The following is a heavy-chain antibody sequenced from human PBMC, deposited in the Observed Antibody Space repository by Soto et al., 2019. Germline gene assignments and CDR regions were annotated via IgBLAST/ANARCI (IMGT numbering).Heavy chain of an antibody. D-gene: IGHD2-2*02. CDR2: INPNSGGT. CDR1: GYTFTGYY. Sequence: ASVKVSCKASGYTFTGYYMHWVRQAPGQGLERMGWINPNSGGTNYAQKFQGRVTMTRDTSISTAYMELSRLRSDDTAVYYCASRLGYCSSTSCYSEEYYYYGMDVWGQGTTVTVSS. CDR3: ASRLGYCSSTSCYSEEYYYYGMDV. J-gene: IGHJ6*02. V-gene: IGHV1-2*02.